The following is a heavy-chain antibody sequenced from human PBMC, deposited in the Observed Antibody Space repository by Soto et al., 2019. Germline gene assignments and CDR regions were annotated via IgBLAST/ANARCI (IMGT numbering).Heavy chain of an antibody. CDR2: TYYRSKWYN. CDR3: ARDDIVVVPAANHDAFDI. Sequence: QVQLQQSGPGLVKPSQTLSLTCAISGDSVSSNSAAWNWIRQSPSRGLEWLGRTYYRSKWYNDYAXXXKSRITINPDXXKXQXXLQLNSVTPEDTAVYYCARDDIVVVPAANHDAFDIWGQGTMVTVSS. D-gene: IGHD2-2*01. V-gene: IGHV6-1*01. J-gene: IGHJ3*02. CDR1: GDSVSSNSAA.